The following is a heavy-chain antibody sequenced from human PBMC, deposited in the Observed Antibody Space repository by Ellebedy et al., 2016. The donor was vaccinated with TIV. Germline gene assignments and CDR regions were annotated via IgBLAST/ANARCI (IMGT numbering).Heavy chain of an antibody. CDR3: ASNDFWSGFRVLDYYYGMDV. CDR2: ISSSSSTI. Sequence: GGSLRLSCAASGLTFSVHGMNWVRQAPGKGLEWVSYISSSSSTIYYADSVKGRFTISRDNSKNSLYLQMNSLRAEDTAVYYCASNDFWSGFRVLDYYYGMDVWGQGTTVTVSS. V-gene: IGHV3-48*04. CDR1: GLTFSVHG. J-gene: IGHJ6*02. D-gene: IGHD3-3*01.